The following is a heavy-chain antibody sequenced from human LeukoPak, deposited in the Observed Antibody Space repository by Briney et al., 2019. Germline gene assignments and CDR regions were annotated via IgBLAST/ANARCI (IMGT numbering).Heavy chain of an antibody. D-gene: IGHD5-12*01. CDR2: INHSGST. V-gene: IGHV4-34*01. J-gene: IGHJ4*02. CDR3: ARVGVKWLHIDY. Sequence: PSETLSLTCAVYGGSFSGYYWSWIRQPPGKGLEWIGEINHSGSTNYNPSLKSRVTISVDTSKNQFSLKLSSVTAADTAVYYCARVGVKWLHIDYWGQGTLVTVSS. CDR1: GGSFSGYY.